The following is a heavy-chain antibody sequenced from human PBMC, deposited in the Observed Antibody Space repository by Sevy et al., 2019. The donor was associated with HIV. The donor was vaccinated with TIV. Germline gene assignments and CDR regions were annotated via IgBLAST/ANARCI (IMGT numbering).Heavy chain of an antibody. CDR2: ISSNGGST. J-gene: IGHJ6*02. CDR1: GFTFSSYA. D-gene: IGHD6-13*01. CDR3: VKGPYSSSPGTYYYYGMDV. V-gene: IGHV3-64D*06. Sequence: GGSLRLSCSASGFTFSSYAMHWVRQAPGKGLEYVSAISSNGGSTYYADSVKGRFTISRDNSKNTLYLQMSSLRAEDTAVYYCVKGPYSSSPGTYYYYGMDVWGLGTTVTVSS.